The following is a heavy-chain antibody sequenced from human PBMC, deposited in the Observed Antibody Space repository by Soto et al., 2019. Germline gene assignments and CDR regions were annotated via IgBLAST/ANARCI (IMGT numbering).Heavy chain of an antibody. CDR3: AREDYYYDSSGYSYYFDY. CDR1: GFTFSSYG. D-gene: IGHD3-22*01. Sequence: QVQLVESGGGVVQPGRSLRLSCAASGFTFSSYGMHWVRQAPGKGLEWVAVIWYDGSNKYYADSVKGRFTISRDNSKNTLYLQMNSLRAEDTAVYYFAREDYYYDSSGYSYYFDYWGQGTLVTVSS. V-gene: IGHV3-33*01. CDR2: IWYDGSNK. J-gene: IGHJ4*02.